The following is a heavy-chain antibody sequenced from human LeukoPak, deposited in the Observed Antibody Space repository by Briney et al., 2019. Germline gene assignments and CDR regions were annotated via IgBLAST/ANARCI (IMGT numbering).Heavy chain of an antibody. D-gene: IGHD2-21*01. CDR3: ATYHYYYYYMDV. CDR2: INPNSGGT. Sequence: ASVKVSCKASGYTFTAYYIHWVRQAPGQGLEWMGWINPNSGGTNYAQKFQGRVTMTEDTSTDTAYMELSSLRSEDTAVYYCATYHYYYYYMDVWGKGTTVTISS. CDR1: GYTFTAYY. J-gene: IGHJ6*03. V-gene: IGHV1-2*02.